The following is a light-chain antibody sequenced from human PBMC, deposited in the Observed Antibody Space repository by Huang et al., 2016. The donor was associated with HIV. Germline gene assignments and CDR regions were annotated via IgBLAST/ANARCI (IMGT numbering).Light chain of an antibody. Sequence: EIMLTQPPATLSLSPGKRATLSCRASQSVSTYLAWYQQKPGQDPRLLIYDASLRATGIPVRFSGSGSETNFTLTISRLEPEDFAVYYCQDRYNWPRFTFGPGTKVDIK. CDR1: QSVSTY. V-gene: IGKV3-11*01. CDR3: QDRYNWPRFT. CDR2: DAS. J-gene: IGKJ3*01.